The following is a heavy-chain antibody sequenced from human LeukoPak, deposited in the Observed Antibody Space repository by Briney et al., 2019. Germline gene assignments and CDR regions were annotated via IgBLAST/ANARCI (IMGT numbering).Heavy chain of an antibody. Sequence: GGSLRLSCAASGITVSNYGMTWVRQAPGKGPEWVSAFSATDGSAQYADSVRGRFSISRDNSKNSLYLQMNSLGDEDTAVYFCAKARVAAAGTGAFDVWGQGTMVTVSS. CDR2: FSATDGSA. CDR1: GITVSNYG. CDR3: AKARVAAAGTGAFDV. D-gene: IGHD6-13*01. J-gene: IGHJ3*01. V-gene: IGHV3-23*01.